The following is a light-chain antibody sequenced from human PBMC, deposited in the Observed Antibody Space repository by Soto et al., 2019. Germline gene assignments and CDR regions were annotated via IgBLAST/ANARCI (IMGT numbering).Light chain of an antibody. Sequence: QSVLTQPPSASGSPGQSVTISCTGTSSDVGGYNYVSWYQQHPGKVPKLMIYEVSKRPSGVPDRFSGSKSGNTASLTVSGLQAEDEADYYCSSYAGRNTLVFGGGTKVTGL. CDR1: SSDVGGYNY. J-gene: IGLJ2*01. V-gene: IGLV2-8*01. CDR3: SSYAGRNTLV. CDR2: EVS.